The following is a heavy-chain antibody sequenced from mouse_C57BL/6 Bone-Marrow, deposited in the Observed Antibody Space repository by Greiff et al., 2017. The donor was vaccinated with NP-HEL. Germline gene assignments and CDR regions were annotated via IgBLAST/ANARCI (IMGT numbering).Heavy chain of an antibody. V-gene: IGHV7-4*01. CDR3: VKVSQSSSPNYAMDY. D-gene: IGHD1-1*01. CDR1: GFTFTDYY. CDR2: IRNNANGYTT. Sequence: EVQGVESGGGLVQPGASLRLSCAASGFTFTDYYTSWVRQPPGKAPAWLALIRNNANGYTTEYTASVKGRFTISRDKSQNILYLQMNTLRAEDSATYYCVKVSQSSSPNYAMDYWGQGTSVTVSS. J-gene: IGHJ4*01.